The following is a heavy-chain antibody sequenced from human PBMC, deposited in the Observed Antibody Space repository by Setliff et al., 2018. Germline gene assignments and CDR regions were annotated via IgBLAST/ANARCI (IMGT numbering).Heavy chain of an antibody. V-gene: IGHV1-69*13. J-gene: IGHJ6*02. CDR2: IIPIFGTA. Sequence: GASVKVSCKASGGTFSSEEISGVRQAPGQGLESLGGIIPIFGTANYAQKFQGRVTSTADEFTSTAYMELSMLRSEDTAGSYCARNYDGFVRSKFHLGYYYYGMDVWGQGTTVTVSS. CDR1: GGTFSSEE. D-gene: IGHD3-22*01. CDR3: ARNYDGFVRSKFHLGYYYYGMDV.